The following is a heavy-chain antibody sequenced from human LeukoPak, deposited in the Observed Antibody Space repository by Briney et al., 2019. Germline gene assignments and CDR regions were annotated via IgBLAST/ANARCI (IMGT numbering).Heavy chain of an antibody. CDR1: GGTFSSYA. J-gene: IGHJ5*02. CDR2: IIPIFGTA. Sequence: SVKVSCRASGGTFSSYAISWVRQAPGQGLEWMGGIIPIFGTANYAQKFQGRVTITADESTSTAYMELSSLRSEDTAVYYCARVEVASNWFDPWGQGTLVTVSS. V-gene: IGHV1-69*13. D-gene: IGHD2-15*01. CDR3: ARVEVASNWFDP.